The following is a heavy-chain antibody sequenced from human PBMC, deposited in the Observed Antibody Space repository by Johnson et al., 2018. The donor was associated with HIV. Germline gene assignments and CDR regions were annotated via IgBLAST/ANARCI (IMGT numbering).Heavy chain of an antibody. CDR2: ISFHSGTI. Sequence: VQLVESGGGLVKPGGSLRLSCAASGFSFDAYGMHWVRQPPGKGLEWVAGISFHSGTIGYADSVKGRFTISRDNAKNSLYLQLNSLRPEDTALYYCARVTKYYFDSSVDAFDIWGQGTVVTVSS. V-gene: IGHV3-9*01. D-gene: IGHD3-22*01. J-gene: IGHJ3*02. CDR3: ARVTKYYFDSSVDAFDI. CDR1: GFSFDAYG.